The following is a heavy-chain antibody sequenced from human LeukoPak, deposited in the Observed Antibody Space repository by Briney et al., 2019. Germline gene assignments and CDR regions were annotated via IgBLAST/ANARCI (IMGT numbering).Heavy chain of an antibody. CDR1: GGSISSYY. J-gene: IGHJ4*02. Sequence: EPSETLSLTCTVSGGSISSYYWNWVRQPPGKGLEWIGYIYYSGSTIYNPSLKSRVTISVDTSKNQFSLKLSSVTAADTAVYYCARATGSGWYGVRDYYFDYWGQGTLVTVSS. CDR3: ARATGSGWYGVRDYYFDY. D-gene: IGHD6-19*01. V-gene: IGHV4-59*01. CDR2: IYYSGST.